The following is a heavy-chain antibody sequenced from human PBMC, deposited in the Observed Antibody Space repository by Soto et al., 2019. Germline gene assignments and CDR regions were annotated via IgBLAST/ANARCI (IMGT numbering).Heavy chain of an antibody. D-gene: IGHD3-22*01. Sequence: QVQLVQSGAEVKKPGASVKVSCKASGYTFTSYGISWVRQAPGQGLEWMVGMAAYNGNTNYAQKLQGRVTMTTDTSTSTAYMELRSLRSDDTAVYYCARGYYYDSSGYLLKAESAFDIWGQGTMVTVSS. V-gene: IGHV1-18*01. CDR2: MAAYNGNT. J-gene: IGHJ3*02. CDR1: GYTFTSYG. CDR3: ARGYYYDSSGYLLKAESAFDI.